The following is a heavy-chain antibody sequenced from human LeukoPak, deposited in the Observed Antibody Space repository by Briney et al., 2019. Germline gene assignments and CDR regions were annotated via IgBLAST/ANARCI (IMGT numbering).Heavy chain of an antibody. V-gene: IGHV3-23*01. CDR2: ISGSGGST. CDR1: GFTFSSYA. J-gene: IGHJ4*02. CDR3: AKDGIPRYRYSGSYYFDY. Sequence: GGSLRLSCAASGFTFSSYAMSWVRQPPGKGLEWVSAISGSGGSTYYADSVKGRFTISRDNSKNTLYLQMNSLRAEDTAVYYCAKDGIPRYRYSGSYYFDYWGQGTLVTVSS. D-gene: IGHD1-26*01.